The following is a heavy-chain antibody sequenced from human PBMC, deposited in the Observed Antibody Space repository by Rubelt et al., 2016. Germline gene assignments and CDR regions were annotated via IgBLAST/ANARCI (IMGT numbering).Heavy chain of an antibody. D-gene: IGHD3-3*01. Sequence: VQLVESGGGVVQPGRSLRLSCAASGFTFSSYAMHWVRQAPGKGLEWVAVISYDGSNKYYADSVKGRFTISRDNSKNTLYLQMNSLRAEGTAVYYCARARPYYDFWSGSPPPRYGMDVWGQGTTVTVSS. J-gene: IGHJ6*02. CDR2: ISYDGSNK. CDR1: GFTFSSYA. CDR3: ARARPYYDFWSGSPPPRYGMDV. V-gene: IGHV3-30*04.